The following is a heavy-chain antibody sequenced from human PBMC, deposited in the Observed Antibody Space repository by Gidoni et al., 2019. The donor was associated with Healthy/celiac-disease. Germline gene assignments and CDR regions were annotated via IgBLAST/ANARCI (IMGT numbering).Heavy chain of an antibody. V-gene: IGHV3-64D*06. CDR3: VKDALGIGPYGAFDI. Sequence: EVQLVESGGGLVQPGGSLRLSCSASGFTFSSYAMHWVRQAPGKGLEYVSAISSHGGSTYYADSVKGRFTISRDKSKNTLYLQMSSLRAEDTAVYYCVKDALGIGPYGAFDIWGQGTMVTVSS. CDR1: GFTFSSYA. CDR2: ISSHGGST. J-gene: IGHJ3*02. D-gene: IGHD7-27*01.